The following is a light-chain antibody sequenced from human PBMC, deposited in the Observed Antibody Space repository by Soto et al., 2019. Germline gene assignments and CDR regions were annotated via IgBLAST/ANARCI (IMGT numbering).Light chain of an antibody. CDR1: QGIRSS. CDR3: QQLNLYPPFT. V-gene: IGKV1-9*01. CDR2: AAS. Sequence: DIQLTQSPSFLSASVGDRVTITCRASQGIRSSLAWYQQRPGKAPKLLIYAASTLQSGIPSRFSGSGYGTEFTLTISSLQPEDFATYYCQQLNLYPPFTFGQGTKVDIK. J-gene: IGKJ2*01.